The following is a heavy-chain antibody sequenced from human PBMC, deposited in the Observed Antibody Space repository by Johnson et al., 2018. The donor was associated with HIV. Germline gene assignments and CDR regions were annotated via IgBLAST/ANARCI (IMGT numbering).Heavy chain of an antibody. CDR1: GFTFSDYC. Sequence: QVQLVESGGGLVKPGGSLRLSCAASGFTFSDYCMSWIRQAPGKGLEWVSYISSGAGTIYYADSVRGRFTISRDNAKNSLYLQMNSLRAEDTAVYYCARDNWNDADGAFDIWGQGTMVTVSS. V-gene: IGHV3-11*04. CDR2: ISSGAGTI. CDR3: ARDNWNDADGAFDI. D-gene: IGHD1-20*01. J-gene: IGHJ3*02.